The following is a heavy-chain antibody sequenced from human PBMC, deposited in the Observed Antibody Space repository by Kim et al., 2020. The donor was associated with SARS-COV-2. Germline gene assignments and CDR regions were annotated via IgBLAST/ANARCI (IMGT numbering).Heavy chain of an antibody. CDR1: GGSFSGYY. CDR3: ARCPTYYYDSSGRAGVDY. V-gene: IGHV4-34*01. CDR2: INHSGST. Sequence: SETLSLTCAVYGGSFSGYYWSWIRQPPGKGLEWIGEINHSGSTNYKPSLKSRVTISVDTSKNQFSLKLSSVTAADTAVYYCARCPTYYYDSSGRAGVDYWGQGTLVTVSS. J-gene: IGHJ4*02. D-gene: IGHD3-22*01.